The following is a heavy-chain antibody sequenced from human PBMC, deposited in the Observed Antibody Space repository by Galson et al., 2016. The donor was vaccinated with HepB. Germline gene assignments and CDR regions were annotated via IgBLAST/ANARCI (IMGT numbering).Heavy chain of an antibody. CDR1: GFTFSAYP. CDR3: ARDINWGLDY. Sequence: SLRLSCAASGFTFSAYPMNWVRQAPGKGLEWVSHINHDSSAMNYALSMKDRFTISRDNAKNSLFLQMDSLSDEDTAVYYCARDINWGLDYCGQGILVTVSS. J-gene: IGHJ4*02. V-gene: IGHV3-48*02. CDR2: INHDSSAM. D-gene: IGHD7-27*01.